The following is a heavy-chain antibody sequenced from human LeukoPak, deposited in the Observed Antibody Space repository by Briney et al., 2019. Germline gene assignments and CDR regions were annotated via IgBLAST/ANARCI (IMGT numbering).Heavy chain of an antibody. Sequence: SETLSLTCAVYGGSFSGYYWSWIRQPPGKGLGWIGEINHSGSTNYNPSLKSRVTISVDTSKNQFSLKLSSVTAADTAVYYCARGGGGYPELFDYWGQGTLVTVSS. D-gene: IGHD2-15*01. V-gene: IGHV4-34*01. J-gene: IGHJ4*02. CDR3: ARGGGGYPELFDY. CDR2: INHSGST. CDR1: GGSFSGYY.